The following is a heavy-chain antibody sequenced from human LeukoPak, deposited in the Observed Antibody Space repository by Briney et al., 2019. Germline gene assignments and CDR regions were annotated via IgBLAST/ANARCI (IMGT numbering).Heavy chain of an antibody. D-gene: IGHD3-3*01. CDR2: ISGSGAST. J-gene: IGHJ3*01. Sequence: GGSLRLSCAASGFTFSSYAVSWVRQAPGKGLEWVSAISGSGASTHYADSVKGRFTISRDNSRNTVYLQMNSLRAEDTALYYCARDGIMIPGVIAHDGFGLWGQGTMVTVSP. CDR3: ARDGIMIPGVIAHDGFGL. V-gene: IGHV3-23*01. CDR1: GFTFSSYA.